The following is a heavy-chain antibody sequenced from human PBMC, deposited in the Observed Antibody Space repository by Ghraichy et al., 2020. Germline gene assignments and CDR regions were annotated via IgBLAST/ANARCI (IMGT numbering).Heavy chain of an antibody. D-gene: IGHD3-10*01. J-gene: IGHJ4*02. V-gene: IGHV3-21*01. Sequence: RGSLRLSCATSGFNLGVYTMNWLRWAPNKGLEWVASISSDSFYIYYADSVRGRFTISRDNAMKSIYLQMNSLRVEDTARYYCVRADGSGSFYYWGQGTLVTVSS. CDR3: VRADGSGSFYY. CDR2: ISSDSFYI. CDR1: GFNLGVYT.